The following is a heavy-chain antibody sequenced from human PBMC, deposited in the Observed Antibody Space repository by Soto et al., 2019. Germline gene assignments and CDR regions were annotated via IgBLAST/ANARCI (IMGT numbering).Heavy chain of an antibody. V-gene: IGHV3-48*02. D-gene: IGHD3-9*01. CDR2: ISSSSSTI. CDR1: GFTFSSYS. CDR3: ARAWFLTGYYNVDY. Sequence: GGSLRLSCAASGFTFSSYSMNWVRQAPGKGLEWVSYISSSSSTIYYADSVKGRFTISRDNAKNSLYLQMNSLRDEDTAVYYCARAWFLTGYYNVDYWGQGTLVTVSS. J-gene: IGHJ4*02.